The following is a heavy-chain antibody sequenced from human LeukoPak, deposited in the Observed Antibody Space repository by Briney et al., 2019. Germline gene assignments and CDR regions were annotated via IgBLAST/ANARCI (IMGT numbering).Heavy chain of an antibody. V-gene: IGHV3-11*01. D-gene: IGHD4-17*01. J-gene: IGHJ2*01. CDR1: GFTFSDYY. CDR2: ISSSGSTI. CDR3: ARSIWGLRSTRYFDL. Sequence: GGSLRLSCAASGFTFSDYYMSWIRQAPGKGLEWVSYISSSGSTIYYADSVKGRFTISRDNAKNSLYLQMNSLRAEDTAVYYCARSIWGLRSTRYFDLWGRGTLVTVSS.